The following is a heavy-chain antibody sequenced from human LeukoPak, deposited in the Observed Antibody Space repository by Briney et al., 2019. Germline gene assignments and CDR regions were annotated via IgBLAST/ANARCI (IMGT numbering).Heavy chain of an antibody. V-gene: IGHV1-18*01. CDR3: ARGDICSSTSCPGGAFDI. D-gene: IGHD2-2*01. CDR1: GYTFTSYG. Sequence: GASVKVSCKASGYTFTSYGISWVRQAPGQGLEWMGWISAYNGNTNYAQKLQGRVTMTTDTSTSTAYMELRSLRSDDTAVYYCARGDICSSTSCPGGAFDIWGQGTMVTVSS. CDR2: ISAYNGNT. J-gene: IGHJ3*02.